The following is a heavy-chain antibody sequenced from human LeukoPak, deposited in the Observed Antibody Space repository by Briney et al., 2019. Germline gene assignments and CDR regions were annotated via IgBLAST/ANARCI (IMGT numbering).Heavy chain of an antibody. V-gene: IGHV1-2*02. J-gene: IGHJ4*02. D-gene: IGHD6-13*01. CDR1: GYTFTGYY. Sequence: ASVKVSCKASGYTFTGYYMHWVRQAPGQGLEWMGWINPNSGGTNYAQKFQGRVTMTRDTSISTAYMELSRLRSDDTAVYYCARDNIAAAGSLNFDYWGQGTLVTVSS. CDR3: ARDNIAAAGSLNFDY. CDR2: INPNSGGT.